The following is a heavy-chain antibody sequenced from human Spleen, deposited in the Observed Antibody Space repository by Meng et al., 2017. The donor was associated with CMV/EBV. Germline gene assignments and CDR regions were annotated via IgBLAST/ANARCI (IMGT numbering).Heavy chain of an antibody. V-gene: IGHV3-48*03. CDR2: ISSSGRNTI. CDR3: ARDGEAAGPI. CDR1: GFIFSSYD. J-gene: IGHJ3*02. Sequence: GESLKISCAASGFIFSSYDMNWVRQAPGKGLEWISYISSSGRNTIYYADSVKGRFTISRDNSKNTLYLQMNSLRAEDTAVYYCARDGEAAGPIWGQGTMVTVSS. D-gene: IGHD6-13*01.